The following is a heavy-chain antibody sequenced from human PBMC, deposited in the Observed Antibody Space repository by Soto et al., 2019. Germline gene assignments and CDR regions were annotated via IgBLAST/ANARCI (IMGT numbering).Heavy chain of an antibody. D-gene: IGHD2-21*02. CDR3: ARHPSDFWFDP. CDR2: IYYSGST. CDR1: GGSISSSSYF. Sequence: SETLSLTCTVSGGSISSSSYFWGWIRQPPGKGLEWIGSIYYSGSTYYNPSLKSRVTVSVDTSKNQFSLKLSSVTTADTAVYYCARHPSDFWFDPWGQGTLVTVSS. J-gene: IGHJ5*02. V-gene: IGHV4-39*01.